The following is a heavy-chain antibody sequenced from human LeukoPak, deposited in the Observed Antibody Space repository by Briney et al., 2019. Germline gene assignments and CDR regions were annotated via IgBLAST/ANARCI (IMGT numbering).Heavy chain of an antibody. Sequence: GGSLRLSCAASGFTFDDFGMSWVRQVPGKGLEWVSGINWNGGRTGYADSVKGRFTISRDNAKKSLYLQMNSLRAEDTALYHCARKWLSNAFDIWGQGTMVTVSS. V-gene: IGHV3-20*01. CDR2: INWNGGRT. D-gene: IGHD5-12*01. CDR3: ARKWLSNAFDI. J-gene: IGHJ3*02. CDR1: GFTFDDFG.